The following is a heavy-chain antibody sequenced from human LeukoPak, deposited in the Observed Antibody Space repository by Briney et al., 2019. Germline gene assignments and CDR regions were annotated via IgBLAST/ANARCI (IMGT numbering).Heavy chain of an antibody. CDR1: GYTFTSFC. D-gene: IGHD1-7*01. CDR3: AREGRITGTTWRDAFDI. CDR2: ISAYNGNT. J-gene: IGHJ3*02. Sequence: ASVKVSCKAAGYTFTSFCISWVRQAPGQGREWMGWISAYNGNTNYAQKLQGRVSMTTDTSTNTAYMELRSLRSDDTAVYYCAREGRITGTTWRDAFDIWGQGTMVTVSS. V-gene: IGHV1-18*01.